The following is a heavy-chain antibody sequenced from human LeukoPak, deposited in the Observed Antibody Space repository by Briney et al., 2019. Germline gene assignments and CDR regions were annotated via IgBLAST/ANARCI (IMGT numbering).Heavy chain of an antibody. V-gene: IGHV1-8*01. CDR1: GYTFTSYD. CDR3: AGVRYRPDWYSDL. Sequence: ASVKVSCKASGYTFTSYDINWVRQATGQGLEWMGWMNPNSGNTGYAQKFQGRVTMTRNTSVSTAYMELSSLRSEDTAVYYCAGVRYRPDWYSDLWGRGTLVSVSS. D-gene: IGHD2-2*02. CDR2: MNPNSGNT. J-gene: IGHJ2*01.